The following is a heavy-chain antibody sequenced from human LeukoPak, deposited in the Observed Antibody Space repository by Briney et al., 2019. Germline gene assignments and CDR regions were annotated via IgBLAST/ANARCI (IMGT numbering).Heavy chain of an antibody. J-gene: IGHJ6*03. D-gene: IGHD3-3*01. CDR1: GGTFSSYA. V-gene: IGHV1-69*05. Sequence: GASVKVSCKASGGTFSSYAISWVRQAPGQGLEWMGGIIPIFGTANYAQKFQGRVTITTDESTSTAYMELSSLRSEDTAVYSCARSPGPYDFWSGYPIYYYYYMDVWGKGTTVTVSS. CDR3: ARSPGPYDFWSGYPIYYYYYMDV. CDR2: IIPIFGTA.